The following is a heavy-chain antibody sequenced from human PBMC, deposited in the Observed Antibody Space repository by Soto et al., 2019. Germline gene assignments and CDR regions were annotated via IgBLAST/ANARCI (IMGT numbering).Heavy chain of an antibody. CDR3: VRDDQSPRYVFWSADSGAYLGMEV. Sequence: QVQLVQSGAEVKKPGASVKVSCKASGYNFISYSISWVRQAPGQGLEWMGRITAYNGNANYAQKFQGRVTMTTDTPTNTANMELRSLRSDDTAVFYCVRDDQSPRYVFWSADSGAYLGMEVWGQGTRVTVTS. J-gene: IGHJ6*02. V-gene: IGHV1-18*01. D-gene: IGHD3-3*01. CDR1: GYNFISYS. CDR2: ITAYNGNA.